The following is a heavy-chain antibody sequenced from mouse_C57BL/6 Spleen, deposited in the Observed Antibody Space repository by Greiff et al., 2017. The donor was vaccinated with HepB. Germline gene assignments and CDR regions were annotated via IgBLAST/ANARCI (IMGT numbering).Heavy chain of an antibody. CDR2: INPNNGGT. CDR1: GYTFTDYY. CDR3: ARFGDKGGFAY. J-gene: IGHJ3*01. Sequence: EVQLQQSGPELAKPGASVKISCKASGYTFTDYYMNWVKQSHGKSLEWIGDINPNNGGTSYNQKFKGKATLTVDKSSSTAYMELRSLTSEDSAVYYCARFGDKGGFAYWGQGTLVTVSA. V-gene: IGHV1-26*01.